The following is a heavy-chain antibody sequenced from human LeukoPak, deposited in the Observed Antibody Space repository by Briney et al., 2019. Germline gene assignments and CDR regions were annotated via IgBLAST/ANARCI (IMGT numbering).Heavy chain of an antibody. CDR2: IYYSGST. CDR3: AGIPAAMLESLLDWFDP. D-gene: IGHD2-2*01. Sequence: SETLSLTCTVSGGSISSYYWGWIRQPPGEGLEWIGSIYYSGSTYDNPSLKSRVTIPVDTSKNQFSLKLSSVTAADTAVYYGAGIPAAMLESLLDWFDPWGQGTLVTVSS. J-gene: IGHJ5*02. V-gene: IGHV4-39*01. CDR1: GGSISSYY.